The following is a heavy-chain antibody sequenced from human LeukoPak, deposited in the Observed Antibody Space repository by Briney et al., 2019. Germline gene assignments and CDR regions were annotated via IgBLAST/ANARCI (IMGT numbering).Heavy chain of an antibody. J-gene: IGHJ4*02. CDR2: INHSGST. D-gene: IGHD3-10*01. V-gene: IGHV4-34*01. CDR1: GGSFSGYY. CDR3: ARETSMVRMRYYFDY. Sequence: SETLSLTCAVYGGSFSGYYWSWIRQPPGKGLEWIGEINHSGSTNYNPSLKSRVTISVDTSKNQFSLKLSSVTAADTAVYYCARETSMVRMRYYFDYWGQGTLVIVSS.